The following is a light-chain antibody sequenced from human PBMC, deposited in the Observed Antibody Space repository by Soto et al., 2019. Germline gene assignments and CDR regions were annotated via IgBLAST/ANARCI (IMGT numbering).Light chain of an antibody. CDR3: LQGNSYPRT. V-gene: IGKV1-6*01. J-gene: IGKJ1*01. CDR1: QDIGNA. Sequence: AIQMTQSPPSLSASVGDRVTITCRASQDIGNALGWYQQRPGKAPSLLIYAASNLQTGVPSRFSGGGSGKDFTLTISSLQPEDSATYYCLQGNSYPRTFGQGTKVEV. CDR2: AAS.